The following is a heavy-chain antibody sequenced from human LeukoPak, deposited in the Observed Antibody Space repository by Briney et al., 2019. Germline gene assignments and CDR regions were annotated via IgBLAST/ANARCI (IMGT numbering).Heavy chain of an antibody. CDR3: ARGMYSSFDY. D-gene: IGHD3-22*01. J-gene: IGHJ4*02. V-gene: IGHV6-1*01. Sequence: SQTLSLTCAISGDSVSSNSAAWNWIRQSPSRGLEWLGRTYYRSKWYNDYAVSVKSRITINPDTSKNQFSLKLSSVTAADTAVYYCARGMYSSFDYWGQGTLVTVSS. CDR1: GDSVSSNSAA. CDR2: TYYRSKWYN.